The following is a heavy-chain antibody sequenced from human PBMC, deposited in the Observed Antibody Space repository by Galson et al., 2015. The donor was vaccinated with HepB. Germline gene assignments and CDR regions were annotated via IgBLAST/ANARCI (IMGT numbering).Heavy chain of an antibody. CDR2: INPNSGGT. V-gene: IGHV1-2*02. CDR1: GYTFTGYY. Sequence: SVKVSCKASGYTFTGYYMHWVRQAPGQGLEWMGWINPNSGGTNYAQKFQGRVTMTRDTSISTAYMELSGLRSDDTAVYYCARVTDCSSTSCYYTFDYWGQGTLVTVSS. CDR3: ARVTDCSSTSCYYTFDY. D-gene: IGHD2-2*01. J-gene: IGHJ4*02.